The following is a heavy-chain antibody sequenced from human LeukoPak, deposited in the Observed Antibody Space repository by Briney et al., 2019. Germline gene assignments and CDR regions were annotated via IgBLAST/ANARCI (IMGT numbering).Heavy chain of an antibody. CDR1: GGSISSGSYY. CDR3: ARDYSTAMVTSYMDV. CDR2: IYTSGST. J-gene: IGHJ6*03. V-gene: IGHV4-61*02. Sequence: KSSETLSLTCTVSGGSISSGSYYWSWIRQPAGKGLEWIGRIYTSGSTNYNPSLKSRVTISVDTSKNQFSLKLSSVTAADTAVYYCARDYSTAMVTSYMDVWGKGTTVTISS. D-gene: IGHD5-18*01.